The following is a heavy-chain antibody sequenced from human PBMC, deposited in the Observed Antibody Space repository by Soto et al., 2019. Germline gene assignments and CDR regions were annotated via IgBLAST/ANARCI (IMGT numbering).Heavy chain of an antibody. CDR1: GYTFTRYC. CDR3: AGGYDSPYYGMDV. D-gene: IGHD5-12*01. Sequence: ASVKVSCKASGYTFTRYCISWVRQAPGQGLEWMGWISAYNGNTNYAQKLQGRVTMTTDTSTSTAYMELRSLRSDDTAVYYCAGGYDSPYYGMDVWGQGTTVTVSS. V-gene: IGHV1-18*01. J-gene: IGHJ6*02. CDR2: ISAYNGNT.